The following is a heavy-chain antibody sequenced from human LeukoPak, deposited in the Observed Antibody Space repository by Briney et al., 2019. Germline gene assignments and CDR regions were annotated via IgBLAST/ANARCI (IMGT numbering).Heavy chain of an antibody. CDR3: ARAPTGTGGWNWFDP. CDR1: GGSISSYY. Sequence: SETLSLTCTVSGGSISSYYWSWIRQPAGKGLELIGRIYTSGTTNYNPSLKSRVSMSVDTSKNQFSLKLSSVTAADTAVYYCARAPTGTGGWNWFDPWGQGTLVTVSS. CDR2: IYTSGTT. J-gene: IGHJ5*02. V-gene: IGHV4-4*07. D-gene: IGHD1-1*01.